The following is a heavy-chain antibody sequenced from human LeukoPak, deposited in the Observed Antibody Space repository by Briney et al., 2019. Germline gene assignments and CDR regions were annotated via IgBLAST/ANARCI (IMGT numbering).Heavy chain of an antibody. CDR1: GGTFSSYA. V-gene: IGHV1-69*04. D-gene: IGHD3-22*01. CDR2: IIPILGIA. CDR3: ARSTYDSSGYPFDY. Sequence: SVKVPCKASGGTFSSYAISWVRQAPGQGLEWMGRIIPILGIANYAQKFQGRVTITADKSTSTAYMELSSLRSEDTAVYYCARSTYDSSGYPFDYWGQGTLVTVSS. J-gene: IGHJ4*02.